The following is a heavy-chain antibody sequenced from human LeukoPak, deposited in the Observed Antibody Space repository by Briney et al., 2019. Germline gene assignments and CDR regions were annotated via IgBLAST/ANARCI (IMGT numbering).Heavy chain of an antibody. CDR1: GYTFTGYY. CDR3: TTFTYYYDSSGYYWDY. CDR2: MNPNSGNT. D-gene: IGHD3-22*01. J-gene: IGHJ4*02. V-gene: IGHV1-8*02. Sequence: ASVKVSCKASGYTFTGYYMHWVRQATGQGLDWMGWMNPNSGNTGYAQKFQGRVTMTRNTSISTAYMELSSLRSEDTAVYYCTTFTYYYDSSGYYWDYWGQGTLVTVSS.